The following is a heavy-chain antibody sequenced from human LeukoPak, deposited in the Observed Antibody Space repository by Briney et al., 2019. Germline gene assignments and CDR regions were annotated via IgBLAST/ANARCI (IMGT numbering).Heavy chain of an antibody. J-gene: IGHJ4*02. CDR3: ARDRYDSSGYWRYYFDY. V-gene: IGHV3-48*01. Sequence: PGGSLRLSCAASGCTFSSYSMNWVRQAPGKGLEWISYISTSSNTIYYADSVKGRFTISRDNAKNSLYLQMNSLRAEDTAVYYCARDRYDSSGYWRYYFDYWGQGTLVTVSS. CDR1: GCTFSSYS. D-gene: IGHD3-22*01. CDR2: ISTSSNTI.